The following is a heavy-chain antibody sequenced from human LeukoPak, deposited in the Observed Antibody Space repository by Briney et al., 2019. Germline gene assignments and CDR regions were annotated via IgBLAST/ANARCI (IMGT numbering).Heavy chain of an antibody. D-gene: IGHD6-13*01. CDR1: GFTFGSYA. CDR3: AKGSGSSWYGWFAP. Sequence: GGSLRLSCAASGFTFGSYAMTWVRQAPGKGLEWVSSIDASGGSTYYADSVKGRFTISRDNSKNTFYLQMNTLRADDTAVYYCAKGSGSSWYGWFAPWGQGTLVTVSS. V-gene: IGHV3-23*01. J-gene: IGHJ5*02. CDR2: IDASGGST.